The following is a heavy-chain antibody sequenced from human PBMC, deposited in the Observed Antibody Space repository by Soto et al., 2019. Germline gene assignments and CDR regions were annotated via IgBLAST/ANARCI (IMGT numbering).Heavy chain of an antibody. CDR1: GFTVSNDH. CDR3: VRDMKLWRLDS. V-gene: IGHV3-66*01. J-gene: IGHJ4*02. Sequence: PGGSLRLSCAASGFTVSNDHMTWVRQAAGKGLELVSFVHGGGSTSYADSVKGRFTISRDNAKNTLYLHMNSLRAEDTAVYYCVRDMKLWRLDSWGQGTLVTVSS. CDR2: VHGGGST. D-gene: IGHD2-21*01.